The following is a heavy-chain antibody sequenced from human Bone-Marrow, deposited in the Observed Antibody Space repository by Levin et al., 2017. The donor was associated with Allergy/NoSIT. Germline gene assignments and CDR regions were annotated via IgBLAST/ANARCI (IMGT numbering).Heavy chain of an antibody. J-gene: IGHJ6*02. CDR3: ASENCSGGSCYSYYGMDV. V-gene: IGHV3-30*03. CDR1: GFTFSSYG. CDR2: ISYDGSNK. D-gene: IGHD2-15*01. Sequence: GESLKISCAASGFTFSSYGMHWVRQAPGKGLEWVAVISYDGSNKYYADSVKGRFTISRDNSKNTLYLQMNSLRAEDTAVYYCASENCSGGSCYSYYGMDVWGQGTTVTVSS.